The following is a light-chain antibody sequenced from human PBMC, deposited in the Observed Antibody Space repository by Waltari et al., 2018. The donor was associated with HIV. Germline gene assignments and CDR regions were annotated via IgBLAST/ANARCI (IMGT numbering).Light chain of an antibody. CDR1: SSHVGATIP. CDR3: CSYAGTVTYLV. V-gene: IGLV2-23*02. J-gene: IGLJ2*01. Sequence: HSPLAQPLYVTGSPGPPVTFPSPGTSSHVGATIPLPLYQRHPGKRPRLIIYNVNVRPSGISSRFSGSKSGNTASLTISGLQADDEAEYICCSYAGTVTYLVFGGGTKLTVL. CDR2: NVN.